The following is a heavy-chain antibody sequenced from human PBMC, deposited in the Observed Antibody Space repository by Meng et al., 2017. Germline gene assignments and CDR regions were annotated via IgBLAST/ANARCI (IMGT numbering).Heavy chain of an antibody. CDR2: IKQDGSEK. Sequence: GGSLRLSCAASGFTFSSYWMSWVRQAPGKGLEWVANIKQDGSEKYYVDSVKGRFTISRDNAKNSLYLQMNSLRAEDTAVYYCARDRGDGGWYLAYYYYGMDVWGQGTMVTVSS. CDR3: ARDRGDGGWYLAYYYYGMDV. V-gene: IGHV3-7*01. CDR1: GFTFSSYW. D-gene: IGHD6-19*01. J-gene: IGHJ6*02.